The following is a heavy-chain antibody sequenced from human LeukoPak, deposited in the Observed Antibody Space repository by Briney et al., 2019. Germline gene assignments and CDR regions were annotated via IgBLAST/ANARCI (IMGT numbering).Heavy chain of an antibody. CDR3: ARVFSTSCYMDV. CDR1: GFTFSSYS. Sequence: GGSLRLSCAASGFTFSSYSMNWVRQAPGKGLEWVSSISSSSSYIYYADSVKGRFTISRDNAKNSLYLQMNSLRAEDTAVYYCARVFSTSCYMDVWGKGTTVTISS. J-gene: IGHJ6*03. D-gene: IGHD2-2*01. CDR2: ISSSSSYI. V-gene: IGHV3-21*01.